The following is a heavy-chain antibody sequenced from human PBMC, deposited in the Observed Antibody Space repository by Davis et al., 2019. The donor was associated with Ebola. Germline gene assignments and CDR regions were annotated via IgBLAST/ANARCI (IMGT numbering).Heavy chain of an antibody. CDR1: GFTFSSYG. V-gene: IGHV3-30*18. CDR2: ISYDGSNK. Sequence: GESLKISCAASGFTFSSYGMHWVRQAPGKGLEWVAVISYDGSNKYYADSVKGRFTISRDNSKNTLYLQMNSLRAEDTAVYYCAKDRLYGDYDHNPGAFDPWGQGTLVTVSS. CDR3: AKDRLYGDYDHNPGAFDP. J-gene: IGHJ5*02. D-gene: IGHD4-17*01.